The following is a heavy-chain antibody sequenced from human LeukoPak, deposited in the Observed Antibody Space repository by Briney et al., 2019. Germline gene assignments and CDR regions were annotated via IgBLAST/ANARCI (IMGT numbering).Heavy chain of an antibody. CDR1: GFTLSSYA. CDR3: AKDGLWFGEWGPDY. V-gene: IGHV3-23*01. CDR2: ISGSGGST. Sequence: GGSLRLSCAASGFTLSSYAMSWVRQAPGKGLEWVSAISGSGGSTYYADSVKGRFTISRDNSKNTLYLQMNSLRAEDTAVYYCAKDGLWFGEWGPDYWGQGTLVTVSS. D-gene: IGHD3-10*01. J-gene: IGHJ4*02.